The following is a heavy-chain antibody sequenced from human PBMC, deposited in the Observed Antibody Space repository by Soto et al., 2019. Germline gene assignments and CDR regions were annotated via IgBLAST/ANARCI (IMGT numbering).Heavy chain of an antibody. V-gene: IGHV4-31*02. D-gene: IGHD3-22*01. CDR3: ARDCYDSSGFRFDP. J-gene: IGHJ5*02. Sequence: LCGGSISSGGYYWSWIRQHPGKGLEWIGYIYYSGSTYYNPSLKSRVTISVDTSKNQFSLKLSSVTAADTAVYYCARDCYDSSGFRFDPWGQGTLVTVSS. CDR1: GGSISSGGYY. CDR2: IYYSGST.